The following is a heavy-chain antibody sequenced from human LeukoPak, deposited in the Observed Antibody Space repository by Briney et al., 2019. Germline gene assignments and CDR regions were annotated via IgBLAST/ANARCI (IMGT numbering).Heavy chain of an antibody. CDR3: ATASIAARHDY. CDR1: GFTFSTYG. V-gene: IGHV3-30*03. Sequence: GGSLRLSCAASGFTFSTYGMHWVRQAPGKGLEWVAVISYDGSNESYADSVKGRFTISRDNSKNTLYLQMSSLRAEDTAVYYCATASIAARHDYWGQGTLVTVSS. CDR2: ISYDGSNE. J-gene: IGHJ4*02. D-gene: IGHD6-6*01.